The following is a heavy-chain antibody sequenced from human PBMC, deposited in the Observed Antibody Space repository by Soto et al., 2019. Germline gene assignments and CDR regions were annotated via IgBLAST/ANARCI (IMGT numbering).Heavy chain of an antibody. J-gene: IGHJ6*02. CDR3: ARDGHGMDV. V-gene: IGHV4-61*01. CDR2: IHVSGST. Sequence: SETLSLTCTVSGGSVSSGSYQWTWIRQPPGKGLEWIGYIHVSGSTNDNPSLKGRVTMSIDTSKNQVSLKLSSVTAADTAVYYCARDGHGMDVWGQGTKVTVSS. CDR1: GGSVSSGSYQ.